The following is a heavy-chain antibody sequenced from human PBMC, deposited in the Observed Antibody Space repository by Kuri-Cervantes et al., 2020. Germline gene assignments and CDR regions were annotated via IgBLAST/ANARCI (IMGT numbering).Heavy chain of an antibody. V-gene: IGHV3-11*04. CDR2: ISSSGSTI. Sequence: GESLKISCAASGFTFSDYYMSWIRQAPGKGLEWVSYISSSGSTIYYADSVKGRFTISRDNAKNSLYLQMNSLRAEDTAVYYCGAPGVFGVPRLLDYWGQGTLVTVSS. CDR1: GFTFSDYY. J-gene: IGHJ4*02. D-gene: IGHD3-3*01. CDR3: GAPGVFGVPRLLDY.